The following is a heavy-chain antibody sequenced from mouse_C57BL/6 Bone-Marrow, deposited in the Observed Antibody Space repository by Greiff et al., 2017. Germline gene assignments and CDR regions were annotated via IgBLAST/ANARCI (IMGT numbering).Heavy chain of an antibody. CDR2: IYPGDGDT. CDR1: GYAFSSSW. CDR3: ARCWVFAY. J-gene: IGHJ3*01. V-gene: IGHV1-82*01. Sequence: QVQLQQSGPELVKPGASVKISCKASGYAFSSSWMNWVKQRPGKGLEWIGRIYPGDGDTNYNGKFKGKATLTADKSSSTAYMQLSSLTSEDSAVYFCARCWVFAYWGQGTLVTVSA. D-gene: IGHD4-1*01.